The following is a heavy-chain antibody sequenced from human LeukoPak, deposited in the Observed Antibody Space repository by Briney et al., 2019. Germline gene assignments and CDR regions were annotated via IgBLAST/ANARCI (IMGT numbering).Heavy chain of an antibody. J-gene: IGHJ6*02. CDR3: VADCSSTSCYCNYYYGMDV. CDR2: MNPNSGNT. Sequence: GASVKVSCKASGYTFTSYDINWVRQATGQGLEWMGWMNPNSGNTGYAQKFQGRVTMTRNTSISTAYMELSSLRSEDTAVYYCVADCSSTSCYCNYYYGMDVWGQGTTVTVS. CDR1: GYTFTSYD. V-gene: IGHV1-8*01. D-gene: IGHD2-2*01.